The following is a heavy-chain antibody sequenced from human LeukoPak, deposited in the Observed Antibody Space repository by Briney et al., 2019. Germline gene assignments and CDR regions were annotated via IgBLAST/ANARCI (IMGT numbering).Heavy chain of an antibody. CDR2: IYSGGGTTK. Sequence: PGTPLRLSCVASGLTFRNYGFHWVRQAPGKGLEWVAIIYSGGGTTKYYAESLKERFTITRGDSRDTLYLQMNSLTAEDTAVYYCVIIRVPGGVWHFDLWGRGTLVTVSS. CDR3: VIIRVPGGVWHFDL. D-gene: IGHD3-3*01. V-gene: IGHV3-33*03. J-gene: IGHJ2*01. CDR1: GLTFRNYG.